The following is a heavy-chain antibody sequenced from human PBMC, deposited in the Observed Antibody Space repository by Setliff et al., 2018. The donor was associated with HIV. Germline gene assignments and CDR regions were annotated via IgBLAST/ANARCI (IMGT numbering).Heavy chain of an antibody. V-gene: IGHV1-18*01. CDR3: TRGNYAWGTYHRFFDP. Sequence: GASVKVSCKASGYSLSNYDINWVRQAPGQGLEWMGWIFVYDGNTNYAQKVQDRVTMTADTSTSTAYMELRNLTSDDTAVYYCTRGNYAWGTYHRFFDPWGQGTLVTVSS. J-gene: IGHJ5*02. CDR2: IFVYDGNT. D-gene: IGHD3-16*01. CDR1: GYSLSNYD.